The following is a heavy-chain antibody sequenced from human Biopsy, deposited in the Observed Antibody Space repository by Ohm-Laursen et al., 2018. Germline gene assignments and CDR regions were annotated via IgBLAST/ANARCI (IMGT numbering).Heavy chain of an antibody. CDR1: GFIFSTYS. J-gene: IGHJ4*02. V-gene: IGHV3-48*01. CDR3: ARGSDSDY. Sequence: SLRLSCAASGFIFSTYSMNWVRQVPGKGLEWVSYISSSSSPIYYADSVKGRFTISRDNAKNSLSLQMNSLRAEDTAVYYCARGSDSDYWGQGTLVTVSS. CDR2: ISSSSSPI.